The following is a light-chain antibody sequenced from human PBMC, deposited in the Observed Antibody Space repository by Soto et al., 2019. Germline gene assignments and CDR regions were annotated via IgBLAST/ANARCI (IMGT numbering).Light chain of an antibody. CDR1: QSISTW. CDR2: KAS. V-gene: IGKV1-5*03. CDR3: QHYNSYPWT. J-gene: IGKJ1*01. Sequence: DIQMTQSPSTLSASVGDRVTITCRASQSISTWLAWYQQKPGRAPKLLIYKASSLESGVPSRFSGSGSGTEFTLTISSLQPDYFATYYCQHYNSYPWTFGQGTKVEIK.